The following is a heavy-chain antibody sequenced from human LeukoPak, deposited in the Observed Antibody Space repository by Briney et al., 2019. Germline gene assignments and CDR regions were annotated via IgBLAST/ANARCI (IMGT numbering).Heavy chain of an antibody. D-gene: IGHD1-1*01. CDR3: ARDYNWNPPDY. Sequence: EGSMRLSCAASGFSFSSHWMQLARQAPGKGLLWFSRIDSDGSITTYADSVKGRFTISRDNAKNTLYLQMNTLRDEDTAVYYCARDYNWNPPDYWGQGTLVTVSS. V-gene: IGHV3-74*01. CDR2: IDSDGSIT. J-gene: IGHJ4*02. CDR1: GFSFSSHW.